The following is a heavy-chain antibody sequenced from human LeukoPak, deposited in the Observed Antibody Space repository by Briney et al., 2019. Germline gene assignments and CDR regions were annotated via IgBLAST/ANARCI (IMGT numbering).Heavy chain of an antibody. J-gene: IGHJ4*02. Sequence: GGSLRLSCAASGFTFSSNGMHWVRQAPGKGLEWVAVISYDGSNRYYADFVKGRFTISRDNSKNTLYLQMNSLRPEDTAVYYCAKDSRSNSQHWGQGTLVTVSS. CDR1: GFTFSSNG. CDR2: ISYDGSNR. D-gene: IGHD1-26*01. V-gene: IGHV3-30*18. CDR3: AKDSRSNSQH.